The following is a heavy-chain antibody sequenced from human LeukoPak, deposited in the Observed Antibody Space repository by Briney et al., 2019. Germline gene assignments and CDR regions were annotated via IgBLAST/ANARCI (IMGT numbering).Heavy chain of an antibody. CDR2: INQDGSEK. D-gene: IGHD2-8*02. CDR1: GITFSNYA. Sequence: GGSLRLSCTASGITFSNYAMTWVRQAPGKGLEWVANINQDGSEKYYVDSVRGRFAISRDNAKNSLYLQMNSLRADDTAIYYCATYRQVLLPFESWGQGTLVTVSS. J-gene: IGHJ4*02. CDR3: ATYRQVLLPFES. V-gene: IGHV3-7*03.